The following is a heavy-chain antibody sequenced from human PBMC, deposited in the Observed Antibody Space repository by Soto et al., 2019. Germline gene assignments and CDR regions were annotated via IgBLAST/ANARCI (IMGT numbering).Heavy chain of an antibody. V-gene: IGHV4-31*03. CDR2: IYYSGST. CDR1: GGSISSGGYY. D-gene: IGHD3-22*01. J-gene: IGHJ3*01. CDR3: ARGYYYDSSNAFDL. Sequence: QVQLQESGPGLVKPSQTLSLTCTVSGGSISSGGYYWSWIRQHPGKGLEWIGYIYYSGSTYYNPSLNRRFTLSVDTSKNQCSRKLSSVTAADTAVYYCARGYYYDSSNAFDLWGQGTMVTVSS.